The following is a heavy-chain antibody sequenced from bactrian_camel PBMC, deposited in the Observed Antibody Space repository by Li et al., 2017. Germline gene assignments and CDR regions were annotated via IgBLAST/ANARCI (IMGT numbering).Heavy chain of an antibody. CDR1: GYRFSSFC. J-gene: IGHJ4*01. V-gene: IGHV3S53*01. Sequence: QVQLVESGGGSVQAGGSQRLSCVVSGYRFSSFCMGWFRQGSKKEREGVATIDSAGNLNYSESVKGRFSISKDYLKNTLYLQMNSLRPEDTGIYYCAAALLRADGYCLVAKPDLDIWGQGTQVTVS. CDR2: IDSAGNL. D-gene: IGHD1*01. CDR3: AAALLRADGYCLVAKPDLDI.